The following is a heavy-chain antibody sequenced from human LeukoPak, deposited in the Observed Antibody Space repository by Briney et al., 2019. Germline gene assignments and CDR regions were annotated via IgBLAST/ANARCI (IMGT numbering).Heavy chain of an antibody. CDR1: GYTFTSYD. Sequence: ASVKVSCKASGYTFTSYDINWVRQATGQGLEWMGWMNPNSGNTGYAQKFQGRVTMTRNTSISTAYMELSSLRSEDTAVYYCARGEAYSGSYEPNDDYWGQGTLVTVSS. CDR3: ARGEAYSGSYEPNDDY. CDR2: MNPNSGNT. D-gene: IGHD1-26*01. V-gene: IGHV1-8*01. J-gene: IGHJ4*02.